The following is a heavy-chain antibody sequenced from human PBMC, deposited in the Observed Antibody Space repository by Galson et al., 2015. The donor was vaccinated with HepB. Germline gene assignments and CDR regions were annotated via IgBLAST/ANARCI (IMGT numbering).Heavy chain of an antibody. J-gene: IGHJ6*02. CDR2: INPNSGGT. Sequence: SVKVSCKASGYTFTGYYMHWVRQAPGQGLEWMGWINPNSGGTNYAQKLQGRVTMTRDTSTSTVYMELSSLRSEDTAVYYCARDREFYGSGSYRGYYYYYGMDVWGQGTTVTVSS. D-gene: IGHD3-10*01. V-gene: IGHV1-2*02. CDR3: ARDREFYGSGSYRGYYYYYGMDV. CDR1: GYTFTGYY.